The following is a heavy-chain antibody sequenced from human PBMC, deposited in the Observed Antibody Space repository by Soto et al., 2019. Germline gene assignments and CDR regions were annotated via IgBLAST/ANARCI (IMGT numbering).Heavy chain of an antibody. J-gene: IGHJ3*02. V-gene: IGHV3-21*01. D-gene: IGHD3-3*01. CDR2: ISSSSSYI. CDR3: ARELVTAHAYYDFWSGNLPMANAFDI. Sequence: GGSLRLSCAASGFTFSSYSMNWVRQAPGKGLEWVSSISSSSSYIYYADSVKGRFTISRDNAKNSLYLQMNSLRAEDTAVYYCARELVTAHAYYDFWSGNLPMANAFDIWGQGTMVTVSS. CDR1: GFTFSSYS.